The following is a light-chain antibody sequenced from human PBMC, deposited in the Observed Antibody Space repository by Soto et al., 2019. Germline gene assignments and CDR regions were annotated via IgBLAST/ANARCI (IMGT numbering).Light chain of an antibody. CDR2: DAS. J-gene: IGKJ1*01. CDR3: QQYNTYSPWT. CDR1: QSIETW. V-gene: IGKV1-5*01. Sequence: DIQMTQSRATLSASIGDTVTITCRASQSIETWLAWYQQKPGKAPKLLIYDASSLQDGVPSRFSGSGSGTDFTLTNSSLQPDDFATYYCQQYNTYSPWTFGQGTKVEIK.